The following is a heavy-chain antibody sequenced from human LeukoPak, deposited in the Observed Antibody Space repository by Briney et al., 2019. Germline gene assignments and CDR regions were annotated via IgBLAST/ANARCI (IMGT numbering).Heavy chain of an antibody. J-gene: IGHJ6*03. Sequence: SETLSLTCTVSGGSISSYYWSWIRQPPGKGLEWIGYIYYSGSTNYNPSLKSRVTISVDTSKNQFSLKLSSVTAADTAVYYCARDGLTYSSSSLGPHYYYYYYMDVWGKGTTVTVSS. CDR1: GGSISSYY. CDR3: ARDGLTYSSSSLGPHYYYYYYMDV. D-gene: IGHD6-6*01. CDR2: IYYSGST. V-gene: IGHV4-59*01.